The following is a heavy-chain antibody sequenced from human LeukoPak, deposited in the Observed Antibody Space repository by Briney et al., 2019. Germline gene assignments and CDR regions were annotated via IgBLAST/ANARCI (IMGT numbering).Heavy chain of an antibody. CDR3: ARGRRGKVAAAGKDYYYYMDV. CDR1: GYTFTSYD. Sequence: ASVKVSCKASGYTFTSYDINWVRQATGQGLEWMGWMNPNSGNTGYAQKFQGRVTMTRHTSISTAYMELSSLRSEDTAVYYCARGRRGKVAAAGKDYYYYMDVWGKGTTVTVSS. J-gene: IGHJ6*03. V-gene: IGHV1-8*01. D-gene: IGHD6-13*01. CDR2: MNPNSGNT.